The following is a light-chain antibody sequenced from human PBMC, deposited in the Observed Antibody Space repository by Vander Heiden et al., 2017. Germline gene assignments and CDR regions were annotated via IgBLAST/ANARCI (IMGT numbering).Light chain of an antibody. V-gene: IGKV4-1*01. CDR1: QSVLSSSNYKNC. J-gene: IGKJ4*01. Sequence: DIVMTQSPDSLAVSLGERATINCKSSQSVLSSSNYKNCLAWYQQKPGQPPKLLIDWASTRESGVPDRFSGSGSGTDFTLTTSSLQAEDVAVYYCQQYYSTPITFGGGTKVEIK. CDR3: QQYYSTPIT. CDR2: WAS.